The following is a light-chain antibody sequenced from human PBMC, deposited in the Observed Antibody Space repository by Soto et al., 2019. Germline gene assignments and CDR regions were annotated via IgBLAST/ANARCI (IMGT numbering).Light chain of an antibody. CDR3: CSFASSSTYF. J-gene: IGLJ1*01. Sequence: QSVLTQPASVSGSPGQSITISCTGTSSDVGGYNYVSWYQQHPGKAPKLMIYEVSNRPSGVSNRFSGSKSGNTASLTISGLQAEDEADYYCCSFASSSTYFFGTGTKVTVL. CDR1: SSDVGGYNY. CDR2: EVS. V-gene: IGLV2-14*01.